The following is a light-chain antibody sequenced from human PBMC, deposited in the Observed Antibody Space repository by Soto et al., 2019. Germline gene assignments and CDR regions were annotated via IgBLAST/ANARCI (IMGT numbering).Light chain of an antibody. V-gene: IGKV1-27*01. CDR2: GAS. Sequence: DIQMTQAPSSLSASVGDRVIITCRASEDISNYLAVYQQKPWKVPKLLIYGASTVQSGFPSRFSGSGSGTEFTLTISSLQTEDVATYYCQNYNRAPWTFGQGTKVESK. CDR3: QNYNRAPWT. J-gene: IGKJ1*01. CDR1: EDISNY.